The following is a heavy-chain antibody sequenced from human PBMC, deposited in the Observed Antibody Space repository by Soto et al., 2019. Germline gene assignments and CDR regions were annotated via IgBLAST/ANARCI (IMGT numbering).Heavy chain of an antibody. CDR3: ARVLVVVAATPNQPSTNWFDP. CDR2: IYYSGST. Sequence: TSETLSLTCTVSGGSVSSGSYYWSWIRQPPGKGLEWIGYIYYSGSTNYNPSLKSRVTISVDTSKNQFSLKLSSVTAADTAVYYCARVLVVVAATPNQPSTNWFDPWGQGTLVTVSS. V-gene: IGHV4-61*01. D-gene: IGHD2-15*01. J-gene: IGHJ5*02. CDR1: GGSVSSGSYY.